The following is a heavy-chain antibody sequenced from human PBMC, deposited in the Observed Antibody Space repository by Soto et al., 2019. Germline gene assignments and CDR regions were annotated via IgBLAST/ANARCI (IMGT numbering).Heavy chain of an antibody. J-gene: IGHJ4*02. Sequence: GSTYYNPSLKSRVTISVDTSKNQFSLKLSSVTAADTAVYYCAREGSGYELYYFDYWGQGTLVTVSS. CDR3: AREGSGYELYYFDY. D-gene: IGHD5-12*01. CDR2: GST. V-gene: IGHV4-31*02.